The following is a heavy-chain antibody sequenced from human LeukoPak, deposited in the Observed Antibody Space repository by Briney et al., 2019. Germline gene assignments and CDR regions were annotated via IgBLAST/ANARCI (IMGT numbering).Heavy chain of an antibody. J-gene: IGHJ4*02. Sequence: GGSLRLSCAASGFTFSSYSMNWVRQAPGKGLEWVSSISSSSSYIYYADSVKGRFAISRDNAKNSLYLQMNSLRAEDTAVYYCARDRGSSSSPLGGDCGQGTLVTVSS. CDR1: GFTFSSYS. D-gene: IGHD6-6*01. V-gene: IGHV3-21*01. CDR3: ARDRGSSSSPLGGD. CDR2: ISSSSSYI.